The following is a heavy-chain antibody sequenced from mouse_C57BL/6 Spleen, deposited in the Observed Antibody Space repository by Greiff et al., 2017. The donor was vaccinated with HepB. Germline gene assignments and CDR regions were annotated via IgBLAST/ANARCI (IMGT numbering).Heavy chain of an antibody. Sequence: QVQLKQSGAELVRPGSSVKLSCKASGYTFTSYWMHWVKQRPIQGLEWIGNIDPSDSETHYNQKFKDKATLTVDKSSSTAYMQLSSLTSEDSAVYYCARYDYDGVDYWGQSTTLTVSS. J-gene: IGHJ2*01. CDR3: ARYDYDGVDY. V-gene: IGHV1-52*01. CDR1: GYTFTSYW. CDR2: IDPSDSET. D-gene: IGHD2-4*01.